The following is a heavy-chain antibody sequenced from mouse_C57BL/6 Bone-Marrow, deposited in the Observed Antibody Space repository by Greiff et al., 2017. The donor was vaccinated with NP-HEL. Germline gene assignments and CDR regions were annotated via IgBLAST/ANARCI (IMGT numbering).Heavy chain of an antibody. J-gene: IGHJ4*01. V-gene: IGHV1-53*01. CDR2: INPSNGGT. D-gene: IGHD1-1*01. CDR1: GYTFTSYW. Sequence: QVQLQQPGTELVKPGASVKLSCKASGYTFTSYWMHWVKQRPGQGLEWIGNINPSNGGTNYNEKFKSKATLTVDKSSSTAYMQLSSLTSEDSAVYYCAREGAYITTVVANSPYYYAMDYWGQGTSVTVSS. CDR3: AREGAYITTVVANSPYYYAMDY.